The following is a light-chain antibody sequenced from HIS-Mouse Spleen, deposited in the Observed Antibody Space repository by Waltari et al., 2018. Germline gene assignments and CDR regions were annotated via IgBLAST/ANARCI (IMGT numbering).Light chain of an antibody. CDR2: EGS. J-gene: IGLJ2*01. Sequence: QSALTQPASVSGSPGQSITISCTGTSSDVGSYNLVSWYQQHPGKAPKLMLYEGSKRPSGVSNRFSGSKSGNTASLTSSGLQAEDEADYYCCSYAGSSTVVFGGGTKLTVL. V-gene: IGLV2-23*01. CDR1: SSDVGSYNL. CDR3: CSYAGSSTVV.